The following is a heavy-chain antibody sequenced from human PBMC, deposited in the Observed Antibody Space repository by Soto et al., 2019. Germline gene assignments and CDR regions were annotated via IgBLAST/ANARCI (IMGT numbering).Heavy chain of an antibody. CDR2: INHSGST. J-gene: IGHJ6*02. V-gene: IGHV4-34*01. D-gene: IGHD3-3*01. CDR3: ARARYYDFWSGNHYYYYGMDV. CDR1: GGSFSGYY. Sequence: SETLSLTCAVYGGSFSGYYWSWIRQPPGKGLEWIGEINHSGSTNYNPSLKSRVTISVDTSKNQFSLKLSSVTAADMAVYYCARARYYDFWSGNHYYYYGMDVWGQGTTVTVSS.